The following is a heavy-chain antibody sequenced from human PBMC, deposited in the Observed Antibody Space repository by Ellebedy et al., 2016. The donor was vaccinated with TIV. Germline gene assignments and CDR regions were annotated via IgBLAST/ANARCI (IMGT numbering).Heavy chain of an antibody. CDR3: ARDPYCSGGSCYPYFFDY. D-gene: IGHD2-15*01. Sequence: AASVKVSCKASGYTFATYYMHWVRQVPGQGLEWMGWINPNSGGTNYAQKFQGRVTMTRETTISTAYMELSRLRSDDTAVYYCARDPYCSGGSCYPYFFDYWGEGTLVTASS. J-gene: IGHJ4*02. CDR1: GYTFATYY. CDR2: INPNSGGT. V-gene: IGHV1-2*02.